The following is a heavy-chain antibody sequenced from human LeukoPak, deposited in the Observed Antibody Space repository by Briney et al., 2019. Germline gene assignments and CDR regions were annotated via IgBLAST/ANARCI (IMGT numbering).Heavy chain of an antibody. D-gene: IGHD3-10*01. CDR2: FDPEDGET. CDR1: GYTLTALS. Sequence: GASVKVSCKVSGYTLTALSMHWVRQAPAKGLEWMGSFDPEDGETIYAQKFQGRVTMTEDTSTDTAYMELISLKSEDTAVYYCVFLWVGELFTWFDPWGQGSLVTVSS. V-gene: IGHV1-24*01. CDR3: VFLWVGELFTWFDP. J-gene: IGHJ5*02.